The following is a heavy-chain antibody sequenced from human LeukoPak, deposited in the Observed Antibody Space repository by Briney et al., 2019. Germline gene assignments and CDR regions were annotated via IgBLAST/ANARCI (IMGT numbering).Heavy chain of an antibody. D-gene: IGHD3-3*01. CDR3: ARDKMDYNFWSGDYFYYMDV. CDR1: GFTFSSFT. Sequence: PGGSLRLSCAASGFTFSSFTMNWVRQAPGKGLEWVSSITSSSSYIYYADSVKGRFTISRDNAQNSLFLQMNSLRAEDTAVYYCARDKMDYNFWSGDYFYYMDVWGKGTTVTVSS. J-gene: IGHJ6*03. V-gene: IGHV3-21*06. CDR2: ITSSSSYI.